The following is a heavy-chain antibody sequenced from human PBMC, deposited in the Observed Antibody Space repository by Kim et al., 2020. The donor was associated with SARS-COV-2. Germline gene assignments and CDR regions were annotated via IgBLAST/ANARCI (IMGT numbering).Heavy chain of an antibody. Sequence: YYADSVKGRFTISRDNSKNTLYLQMNSLRAEDTAVYYCARDDYGDYGAFDIGGQGTMVTVSS. D-gene: IGHD4-17*01. J-gene: IGHJ3*02. CDR3: ARDDYGDYGAFDI. V-gene: IGHV3-33*01.